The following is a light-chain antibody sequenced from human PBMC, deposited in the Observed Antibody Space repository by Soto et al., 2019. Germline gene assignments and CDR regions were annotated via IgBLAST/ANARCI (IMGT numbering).Light chain of an antibody. CDR1: SSDVGGYNA. Sequence: PRQSINIYYTGTSSDVGGYNAVSWYQQHPGRAPKLMIYDVSNRPSGISNRFSGSKSGSTASLTISGLQAEDDADYYCSSYTRSGVYVFGAGTKVTVL. CDR2: DVS. V-gene: IGLV2-14*04. J-gene: IGLJ1*01. CDR3: SSYTRSGVYV.